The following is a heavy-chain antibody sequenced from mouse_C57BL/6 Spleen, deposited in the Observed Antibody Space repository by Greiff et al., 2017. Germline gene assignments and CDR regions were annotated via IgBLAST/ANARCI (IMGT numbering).Heavy chain of an antibody. CDR1: GYTFTSYT. CDR2: INPSSGYT. Sequence: QVHVQQSGAELARPGASVQMSCKASGYTFTSYTMHWVKQRPGQGLEWIGYINPSSGYTKYNQKFKDKATLTADKSSSTAYMQLSSLTSEDSSVYYCARWAGTAFAYWGQGTLVTVSA. V-gene: IGHV1-4*01. J-gene: IGHJ3*01. D-gene: IGHD4-1*01. CDR3: ARWAGTAFAY.